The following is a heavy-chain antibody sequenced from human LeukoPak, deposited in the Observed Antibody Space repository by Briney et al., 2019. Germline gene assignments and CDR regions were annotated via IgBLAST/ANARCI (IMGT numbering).Heavy chain of an antibody. CDR2: ISGSGGST. J-gene: IGHJ4*02. CDR1: GFTFSSYA. V-gene: IGHV3-23*01. CDR3: VVGYSYGYEGDY. Sequence: GGSLRLSCSAPGFTFSSYAMSWVRQAPGKGLEWVSAISGSGGSTYYADSVKGRFTISRDNSKNTLYLQMNSLRAEDTAVYYCVVGYSYGYEGDYWGQGTLVTVSS. D-gene: IGHD5-18*01.